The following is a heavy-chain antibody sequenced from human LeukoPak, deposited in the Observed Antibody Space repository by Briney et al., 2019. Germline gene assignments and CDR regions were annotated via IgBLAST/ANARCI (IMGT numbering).Heavy chain of an antibody. CDR1: GFTFSNFW. Sequence: GGSLRLSCAVSGFTFSNFWMTWVRQVPGKGLQWVANIKPDGTEEYYVDSVKGRFTISRDNAKNSLYLQMNSLRVEDTAVYYCARDRGGLPYWGQGTLVTVPS. D-gene: IGHD5-18*01. CDR2: IKPDGTEE. J-gene: IGHJ4*02. CDR3: ARDRGGLPY. V-gene: IGHV3-7*04.